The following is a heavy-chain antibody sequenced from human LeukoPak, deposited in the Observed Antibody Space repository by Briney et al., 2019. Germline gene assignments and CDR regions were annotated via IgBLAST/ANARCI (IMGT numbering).Heavy chain of an antibody. CDR1: GFTFRSYG. CDR3: AKDRERSSGGFDY. J-gene: IGHJ4*02. CDR2: ISYDGSNK. V-gene: IGHV3-30*18. D-gene: IGHD6-19*01. Sequence: GGSLRLSCAASGFTFRSYGIHWVRQPPSKGLEWVAVISYDGSNKYYADSVKGRFTISRDNSKNTPNLQMNSLRTEDTAVYYCAKDRERSSGGFDYWGQGTLVTVSS.